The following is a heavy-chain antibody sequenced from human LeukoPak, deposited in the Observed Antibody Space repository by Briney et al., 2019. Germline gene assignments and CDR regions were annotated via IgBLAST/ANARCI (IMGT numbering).Heavy chain of an antibody. V-gene: IGHV1-69*06. CDR3: ARAFSSGYDRWIYYFDY. CDR1: GGTFSSYA. D-gene: IGHD5-12*01. Sequence: SVKVSCKASGGTFSSYAISRVRQAPGQGLEWMGGIIPIFGTANYAQKFQGRVTITADKSTSTAYMELSSLRSEDTAVYYCARAFSSGYDRWIYYFDYWGQGTLVTVSS. CDR2: IIPIFGTA. J-gene: IGHJ4*02.